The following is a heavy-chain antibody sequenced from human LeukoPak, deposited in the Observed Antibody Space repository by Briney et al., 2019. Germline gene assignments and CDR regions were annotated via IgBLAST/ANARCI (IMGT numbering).Heavy chain of an antibody. CDR2: INPNSGGT. D-gene: IGHD3-22*01. V-gene: IGHV1-2*04. CDR3: AGSSGSPYYYYYGMDV. CDR1: GYTFTGYY. Sequence: ASVKVSCKASGYTFTGYYMHWVRQAPGQGLEWMGWINPNSGGTNYAQKFQGWVTMTRDTSISTAYMELRSLRSDDTAVYYCAGSSGSPYYYYYGMDVWGQGTTVTVSS. J-gene: IGHJ6*02.